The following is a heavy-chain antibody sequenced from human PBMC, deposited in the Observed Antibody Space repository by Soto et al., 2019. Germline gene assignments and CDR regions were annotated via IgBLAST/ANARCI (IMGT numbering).Heavy chain of an antibody. Sequence: ASVKVSCKASGYTFTGYYMHWVRQAPGQGLEWMGWINPNSGGTNYAQKFQGWVTMTRDTSISTAYMELSRLRSDDTAVYYCARGGQLWLRGYYYYGMDVWGQGTTVSVSS. CDR3: ARGGQLWLRGYYYYGMDV. CDR2: INPNSGGT. V-gene: IGHV1-2*04. D-gene: IGHD5-18*01. J-gene: IGHJ6*01. CDR1: GYTFTGYY.